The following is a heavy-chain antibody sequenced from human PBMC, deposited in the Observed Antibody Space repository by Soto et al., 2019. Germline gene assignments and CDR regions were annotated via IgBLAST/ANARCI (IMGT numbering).Heavy chain of an antibody. J-gene: IGHJ4*02. D-gene: IGHD3-3*01. CDR2: MNPNSGNT. CDR1: GYTFTSYD. CDR3: ARGTYYDFWSGYRYYFDY. Sequence: ASVKVSCKASGYTFTSYDGNWVRQATGQGLEWMGWMNPNSGNTGYAQKFQGRVTMTRNTSISTAYMELSSLRSEDTAVYYCARGTYYDFWSGYRYYFDYWGQGTLVTVSS. V-gene: IGHV1-8*01.